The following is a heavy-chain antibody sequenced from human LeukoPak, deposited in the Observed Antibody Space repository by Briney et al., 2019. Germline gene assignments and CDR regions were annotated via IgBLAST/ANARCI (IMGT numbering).Heavy chain of an antibody. D-gene: IGHD1-26*01. Sequence: PGGSLRLSCAASGFTFDNYRMSWVRQAPGKGLGWVSTVNGEGGNTYYADSVKGRFTISRDNSKSTLILQMNSLRVEDTALYYCTKRVKYGGTWDHFADWGQGTLVPVSS. CDR1: GFTFDNYR. V-gene: IGHV3-23*01. J-gene: IGHJ4*02. CDR2: VNGEGGNT. CDR3: TKRVKYGGTWDHFAD.